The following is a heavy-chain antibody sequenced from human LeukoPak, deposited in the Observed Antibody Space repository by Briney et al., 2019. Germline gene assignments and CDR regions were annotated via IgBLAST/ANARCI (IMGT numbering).Heavy chain of an antibody. D-gene: IGHD3-10*01. CDR1: GGSLSRYY. CDR2: IYYTGST. CDR3: ARHGFGRGQQGWGFDP. J-gene: IGHJ5*02. Sequence: SETLSLTCTVSGGSLSRYYWSWIRQPPGKGLEWIGYIYYTGSTNYSPSLKSRVPMSVDTSKNQFSLKMSPVTAADTAVYYCARHGFGRGQQGWGFDPWGQGTLVIVSS. V-gene: IGHV4-59*08.